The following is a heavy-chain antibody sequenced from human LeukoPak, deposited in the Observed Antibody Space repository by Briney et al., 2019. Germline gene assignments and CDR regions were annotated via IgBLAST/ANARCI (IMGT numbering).Heavy chain of an antibody. V-gene: IGHV3-30*18. CDR2: ISYDGSNK. D-gene: IGHD3-22*01. Sequence: PGRSLRLSCAASGFTFSSYGMHWVRQAPGKGLEWVAVISYDGSNKYYADSVKGRFTTSRDNSKNTLYLQMNSLRAEDTAVYYCAKDYYDSSGDDYWGQGTLVTVSS. CDR1: GFTFSSYG. CDR3: AKDYYDSSGDDY. J-gene: IGHJ4*02.